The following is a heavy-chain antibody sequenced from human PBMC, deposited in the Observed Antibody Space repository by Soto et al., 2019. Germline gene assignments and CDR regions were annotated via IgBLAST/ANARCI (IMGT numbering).Heavy chain of an antibody. J-gene: IGHJ5*02. CDR1: GGTFSIYT. V-gene: IGHV1-69*01. D-gene: IGHD3-10*01. CDR2: SA. CDR3: AREGTPVIAWFDP. Sequence: QVQLVQSGAEVKKPGSSVKVSCKASGGTFSIYTISWVRQAPGQGLEWMGGSANSAQKFQGRLTVTANESTSTVYLEFSSLTSEVKPVYYCAREGTPVIAWFDPWGQGTLVSVSS.